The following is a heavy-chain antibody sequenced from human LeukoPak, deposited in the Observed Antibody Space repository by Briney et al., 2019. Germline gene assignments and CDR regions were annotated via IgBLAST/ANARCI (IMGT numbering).Heavy chain of an antibody. J-gene: IGHJ4*02. CDR1: GYSFTSYW. D-gene: IGHD2-15*01. V-gene: IGHV5-51*01. CDR3: ARRRYCSGGSCRGAYYFDY. CDR2: IYPGDSDT. Sequence: GESLKISCKGSGYSFTSYWIGWVRQMPGKGLEWMGTIYPGDSDTRYSPSFQGQVTISADKSISTAYLQWSSLKASDTAMYYCARRRYCSGGSCRGAYYFDYWGQGTLVTVSS.